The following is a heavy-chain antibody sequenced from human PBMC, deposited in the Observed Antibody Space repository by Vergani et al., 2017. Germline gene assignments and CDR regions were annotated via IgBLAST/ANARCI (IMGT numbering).Heavy chain of an antibody. J-gene: IGHJ6*02. V-gene: IGHV4-61*02. CDR3: ARELSYYYGSGSDDYNPYYYEGMDV. CDR1: GGSISSGGYS. Sequence: QLQLQESGSGLVKPSQTLSLTCAVSGGSISSGGYSWSWIRQPAGKGLEWIGRVYTSGMTNYNPSLKSRVTILVDRSKSQLSLKLTSVTAGDTAVYFCARELSYYYGSGSDDYNPYYYEGMDVWGQGALVTVSS. D-gene: IGHD3-10*01. CDR2: VYTSGMT.